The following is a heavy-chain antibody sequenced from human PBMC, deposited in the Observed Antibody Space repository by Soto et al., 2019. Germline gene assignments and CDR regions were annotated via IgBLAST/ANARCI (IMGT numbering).Heavy chain of an antibody. CDR1: GGTFSSYA. D-gene: IGHD6-13*01. V-gene: IGHV1-69*13. J-gene: IGHJ4*02. CDR2: IIPIFGTA. CDR3: ARVIAAAGRSLDY. Sequence: ASVKVSCKASGGTFSSYAISWVRQAPGQGLEWMGGIIPIFGTANYAQKFQGRATITADESTSTAYMELSSLRSEDTAVYYCARVIAAAGRSLDYWGQGTLVTVSS.